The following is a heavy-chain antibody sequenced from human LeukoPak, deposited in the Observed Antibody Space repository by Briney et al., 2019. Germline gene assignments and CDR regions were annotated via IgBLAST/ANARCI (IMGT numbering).Heavy chain of an antibody. D-gene: IGHD1-7*01. Sequence: APVKLSCSASGYPFNNYGISWVRQAPGQRLEWMGWISTYRGNTNYVQKFQGRVTMTADTSTTTAYMELRGLTSDDTAIYYCARIITGTGLCGHWGQGSLVTVSS. CDR2: ISTYRGNT. CDR1: GYPFNNYG. CDR3: ARIITGTGLCGH. V-gene: IGHV1-18*01. J-gene: IGHJ4*01.